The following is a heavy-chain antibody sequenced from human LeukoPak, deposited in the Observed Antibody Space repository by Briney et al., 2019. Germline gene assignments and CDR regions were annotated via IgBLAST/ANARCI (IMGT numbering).Heavy chain of an antibody. D-gene: IGHD2-15*01. CDR1: GFTFNIAW. CDR3: AREGGSFFFEY. Sequence: GGSLRLSCAASGFTFNIAWMSWVRQTPGKGLDWVAYISSSGRTTYYADSVKGRFTISRDDAKNSLYLQMSSLKVEDTAIYYCAREGGSFFFEYWGQGTLVTVSS. CDR2: ISSSGRTT. V-gene: IGHV3-48*04. J-gene: IGHJ4*02.